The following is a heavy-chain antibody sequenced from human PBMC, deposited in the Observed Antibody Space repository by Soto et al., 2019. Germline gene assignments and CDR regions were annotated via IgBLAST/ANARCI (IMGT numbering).Heavy chain of an antibody. Sequence: QVQLVESGGGVVQPGRSLSLSCAASRFTFSSYAMHWVRQAPGKGLEWVAVISYDGSNKYYADSVKGRFTISRDNSMNTLYLQMNSLSAEDTAVYYCAREDLYIKLGLDYWGQGTLVTVSA. V-gene: IGHV3-30-3*01. D-gene: IGHD3-16*01. J-gene: IGHJ4*02. CDR2: ISYDGSNK. CDR3: AREDLYIKLGLDY. CDR1: RFTFSSYA.